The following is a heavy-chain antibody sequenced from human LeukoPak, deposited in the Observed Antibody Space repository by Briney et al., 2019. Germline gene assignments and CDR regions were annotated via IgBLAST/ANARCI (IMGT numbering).Heavy chain of an antibody. V-gene: IGHV5-51*01. CDR2: IYPADSNS. Sequence: GESLKISCKXSGYXXTNYWXGWVRQMPGKGLEWMGIIYPADSNSRYSPSFRGQVTISADKSTSTAYLQWSSLKASDTAMYYCARHNASGNFFDFWGQGTLVTVSS. CDR1: GYXXTNYW. J-gene: IGHJ4*02. CDR3: ARHNASGNFFDF. D-gene: IGHD3-10*01.